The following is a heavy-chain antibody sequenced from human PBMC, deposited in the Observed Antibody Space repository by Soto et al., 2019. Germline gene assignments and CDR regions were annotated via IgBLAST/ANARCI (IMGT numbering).Heavy chain of an antibody. D-gene: IGHD3-10*01. CDR2: INPNSVGT. Sequence: VKVSCKASGYTFTGHYMHWVRQAPGQGLEWMGWINPNSVGTNYAQKFQGRVTMTRDTSISTAYMELSRLRSDDTAVYYCAREPMVRAAHGFDIWGQGTMVTVSS. V-gene: IGHV1-2*02. CDR1: GYTFTGHY. J-gene: IGHJ3*02. CDR3: AREPMVRAAHGFDI.